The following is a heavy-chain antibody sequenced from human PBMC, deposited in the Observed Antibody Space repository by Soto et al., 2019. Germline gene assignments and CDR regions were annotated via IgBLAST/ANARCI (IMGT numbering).Heavy chain of an antibody. CDR2: IYYSGST. Sequence: PSETLSLTCTVSGGSISSGGYYWSWIRQHPGKGLEWIGYIYYSGSTYNNPSLKSRVTISVDTSKNQFSLQLNSVTPEDTAVYYCARFGSGWWFDYWGQGTLVTVSS. J-gene: IGHJ4*02. CDR1: GGSISSGGYY. CDR3: ARFGSGWWFDY. V-gene: IGHV4-31*03. D-gene: IGHD6-19*01.